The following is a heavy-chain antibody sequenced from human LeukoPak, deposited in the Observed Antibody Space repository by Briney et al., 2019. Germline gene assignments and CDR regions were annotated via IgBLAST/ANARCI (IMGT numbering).Heavy chain of an antibody. D-gene: IGHD4-11*01. CDR3: ARHDPSKNGAYDI. CDR1: GGSINNYY. CDR2: IYYSGTT. V-gene: IGHV4-59*08. Sequence: SETLALTCTVSGGSINNYYWSWIRQPPGKGPEWIGYIYYSGTTSYNPSLTSRVTISIDTPKNQFSLKLTSVTAADTAVYYCARHDPSKNGAYDIWGQGAMVTVSS. J-gene: IGHJ3*02.